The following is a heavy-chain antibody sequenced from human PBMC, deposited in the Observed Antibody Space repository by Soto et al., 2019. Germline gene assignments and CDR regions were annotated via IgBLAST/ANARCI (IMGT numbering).Heavy chain of an antibody. CDR3: ALRYCDCLPPYGMAV. CDR2: INPSGGST. J-gene: IGHJ6*02. Sequence: GASVKVSCKASGYTFTSYCMHWVRQAPGQGLEWMGIINPSGGSTSYAQKFQGRVTMTRDTSTSTAYSEVRSQGSEDTAVYYCALRYCDCLPPYGMAVWGQGTTVTVSS. D-gene: IGHD3-9*01. CDR1: GYTFTSYC. V-gene: IGHV1-46*01.